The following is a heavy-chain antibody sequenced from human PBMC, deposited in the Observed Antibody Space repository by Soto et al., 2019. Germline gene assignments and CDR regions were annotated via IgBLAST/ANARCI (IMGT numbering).Heavy chain of an antibody. CDR1: GFSFGDYA. CDR2: ITSKAYGATT. V-gene: IGHV3-49*04. CDR3: TRVTDVRGWSFGY. D-gene: IGHD6-19*01. Sequence: PGGSLRLSCTASGFSFGDYAMNWVRQAPGKGLEWVGFITSKAYGATTKYAASVEGRFTISRDDSKGLAYLKMNSLKTEDTAVYYCTRVTDVRGWSFGYWGQGTLVTVSS. J-gene: IGHJ4*02.